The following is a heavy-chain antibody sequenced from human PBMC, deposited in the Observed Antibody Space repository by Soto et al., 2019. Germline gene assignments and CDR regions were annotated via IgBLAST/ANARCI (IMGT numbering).Heavy chain of an antibody. Sequence: EVQLVESGGGLVQPGGSLRLSCAASGFTFSTYWMPWVRQAPGKGLVWVSRINSDGSTTNYADSVKGRFTISRDNAKNTLYLQMHSLRAENTAVYYCARDAYYNMGVWGQGTTVTVSS. CDR2: INSDGSTT. CDR1: GFTFSTYW. V-gene: IGHV3-74*01. J-gene: IGHJ6*02. CDR3: ARDAYYNMGV.